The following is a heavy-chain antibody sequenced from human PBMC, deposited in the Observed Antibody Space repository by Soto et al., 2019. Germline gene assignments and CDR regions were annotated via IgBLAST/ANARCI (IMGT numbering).Heavy chain of an antibody. CDR3: ARGHSTDCSNGVCSFFYNHEMDV. J-gene: IGHJ6*02. V-gene: IGHV1-2*04. CDR2: INPKSGGT. CDR1: GYSFTDYH. D-gene: IGHD2-8*01. Sequence: ASVKVSCKASGYSFTDYHIHWVRQAPGQGLEWLGRINPKSGGTSTAQKFQGWVTMTRDRSISTVYMELTRLRSDDTAVYFCARGHSTDCSNGVCSFFYNHEMDVWGQGATVTVS.